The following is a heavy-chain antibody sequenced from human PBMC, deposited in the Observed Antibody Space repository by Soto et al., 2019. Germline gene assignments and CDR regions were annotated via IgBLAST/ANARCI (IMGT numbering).Heavy chain of an antibody. CDR3: TRHALQYCGGDCYLLPYFDL. D-gene: IGHD2-21*02. J-gene: IGHJ2*01. CDR2: IRSKANNYAT. CDR1: GFPLSGSA. Sequence: EVQLVESGGGLVQLGGSLNLSGEASGFPLSGSAMPWVGKASGKGREWVGRIRSKANNYATAYAGSVKGRFTISRDDSKNTAYLQMNSLKTEDTAVYYCTRHALQYCGGDCYLLPYFDLWGRGTLVTVSS. V-gene: IGHV3-73*02.